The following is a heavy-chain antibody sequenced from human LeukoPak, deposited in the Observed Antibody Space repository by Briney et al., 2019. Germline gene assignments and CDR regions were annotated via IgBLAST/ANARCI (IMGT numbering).Heavy chain of an antibody. J-gene: IGHJ3*02. CDR1: GYSFTSYW. CDR2: IYPGDSDT. V-gene: IGHV5-51*01. CDR3: ARSDVDTAMVGAFDI. D-gene: IGHD5-18*01. Sequence: GESLKISCKGSGYSFTSYWIGWVRQMPGKGLEWMGIIYPGDSDTRYSPSFQGQVTISADKSISTAYLQWSSLKASDTAMYYCARSDVDTAMVGAFDIWGQGTMATVSS.